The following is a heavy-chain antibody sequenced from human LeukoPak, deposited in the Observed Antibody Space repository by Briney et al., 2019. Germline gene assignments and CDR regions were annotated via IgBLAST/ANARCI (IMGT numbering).Heavy chain of an antibody. J-gene: IGHJ5*02. Sequence: GGSLKISLKGSGYSFTSYWIGWGRQMPGKSLEWMGIIYPGDSDTRYSPSFQGQVTISADKSISTAYLQWSSLKASDTAMYYCARRVSVGFDPWGQGTLVTVSS. V-gene: IGHV5-51*01. CDR2: IYPGDSDT. CDR3: ARRVSVGFDP. D-gene: IGHD6-19*01. CDR1: GYSFTSYW.